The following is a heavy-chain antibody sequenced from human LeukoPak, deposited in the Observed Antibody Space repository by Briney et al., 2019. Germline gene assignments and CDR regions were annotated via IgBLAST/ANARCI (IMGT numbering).Heavy chain of an antibody. J-gene: IGHJ3*02. Sequence: PGGSLRLSCAASGFTFSSYAMSWVRQAPGKGLEWVSAISGSGGSTYYADSVKGRFTISRDNSKNTLYLQMNSLRAEDTAVYYCAKHYYGSGSYYDAFDIWGQGTTVTVSS. CDR1: GFTFSSYA. D-gene: IGHD3-10*01. CDR3: AKHYYGSGSYYDAFDI. CDR2: ISGSGGST. V-gene: IGHV3-23*01.